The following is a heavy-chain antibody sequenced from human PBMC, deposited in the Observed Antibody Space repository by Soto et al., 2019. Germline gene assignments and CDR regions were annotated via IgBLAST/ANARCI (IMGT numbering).Heavy chain of an antibody. Sequence: PGGSLRRSCASCEITFSSYSMSWVRPVPGKGLEWVSAISGSGGSTYYADSVKGRFTISRDNSKNTLYLQMNSLRAEDTAVYYCAKGSGAVARKLDYWVQGPLVTVSS. V-gene: IGHV3-23*01. J-gene: IGHJ4*02. D-gene: IGHD6-19*01. CDR3: AKGSGAVARKLDY. CDR2: ISGSGGST. CDR1: EITFSSYS.